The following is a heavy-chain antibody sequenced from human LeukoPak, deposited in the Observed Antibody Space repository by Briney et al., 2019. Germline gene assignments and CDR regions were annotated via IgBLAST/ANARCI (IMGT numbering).Heavy chain of an antibody. V-gene: IGHV3-23*01. D-gene: IGHD2-2*02. CDR3: AKDPRYCSSTSCYMVAFDI. CDR2: ISGSGGST. J-gene: IGHJ3*02. CDR1: GFTFSSYA. Sequence: GGSLRLSCAASGFTFSSYAMSWVRQAPGKGLEWVSAISGSGGSTYYADSVKGRFTISRDNSKNTLYLQMNSLRAKDTAVYYCAKDPRYCSSTSCYMVAFDIWGQGTMVTVSS.